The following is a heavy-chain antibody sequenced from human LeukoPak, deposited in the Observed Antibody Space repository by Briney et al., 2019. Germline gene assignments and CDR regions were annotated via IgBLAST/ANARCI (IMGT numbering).Heavy chain of an antibody. Sequence: PGGSLRLSCAASGFTFSSYAMSWVRQAPGKGLEWVSAISGSGGSTYCADSVKGRFTISRDNSKNTLYLQMNSLRAEDTAVYYCAKDLGEGVPAAIDAFDIWGQGTMVTVSS. D-gene: IGHD2-2*02. CDR3: AKDLGEGVPAAIDAFDI. V-gene: IGHV3-23*01. J-gene: IGHJ3*02. CDR2: ISGSGGST. CDR1: GFTFSSYA.